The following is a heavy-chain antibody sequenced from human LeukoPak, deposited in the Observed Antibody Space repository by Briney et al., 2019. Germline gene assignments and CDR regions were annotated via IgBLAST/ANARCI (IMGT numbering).Heavy chain of an antibody. CDR3: ARTRGWFDP. CDR1: GGSISSGGYY. Sequence: SETLSLTCTVSGGSISSGGYYWSWLRQPPGKGLEWIGYIYHSGSTYYNPSLKSRVTISVDRSKNQFSLKLSSVTAADTAVYYCARTRGWFDPWGQGTLVTVSS. CDR2: IYHSGST. V-gene: IGHV4-30-2*01. J-gene: IGHJ5*02.